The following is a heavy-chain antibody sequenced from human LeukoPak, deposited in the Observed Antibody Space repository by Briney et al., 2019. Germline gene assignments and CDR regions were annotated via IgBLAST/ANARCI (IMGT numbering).Heavy chain of an antibody. D-gene: IGHD2-15*01. V-gene: IGHV4-38-2*02. CDR1: GYSTSSGYY. CDR3: ARVPRGGLDY. J-gene: IGHJ4*02. Sequence: SETLSLTCTVSGYSTSSGYYWGWIRQPPGKGLEWIGSIYHSGSTYYNPSLKSRVTISVDTSKNQFSLKLSSVTAADTAVYYCARVPRGGLDYWGQGTLVTVSS. CDR2: IYHSGST.